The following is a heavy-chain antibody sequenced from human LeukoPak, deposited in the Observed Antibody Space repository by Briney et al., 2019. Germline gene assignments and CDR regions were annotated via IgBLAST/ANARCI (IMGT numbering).Heavy chain of an antibody. J-gene: IGHJ4*02. Sequence: ETLSLTCTVSGGSISSYYWSWIRQPAGKGLEGVSFIYSDNTHYSDSVKGRFTISRDNSKNTLYLQMNSLRAEDTAVYYCARRAGAYSHPYDYWGQGTLVTVSS. CDR3: ARRAGAYSHPYDY. D-gene: IGHD4/OR15-4a*01. CDR2: IYSDNT. V-gene: IGHV3-53*01. CDR1: GGSISSYY.